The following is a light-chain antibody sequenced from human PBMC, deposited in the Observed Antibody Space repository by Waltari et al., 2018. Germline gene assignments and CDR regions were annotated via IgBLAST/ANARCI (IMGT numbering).Light chain of an antibody. CDR1: SSNIGAGFD. J-gene: IGLJ2*01. Sequence: QSVLTQPPSVSGAPVQRVTISCTGSSSNIGAGFDVHWYQQLPGTAPKLLIYGNSNRPSGVPDRFSGSKSGASASLAFTGLQAEDEAVYYCQSYDSSLSGWVFGGGTKLTVL. CDR2: GNS. CDR3: QSYDSSLSGWV. V-gene: IGLV1-40*01.